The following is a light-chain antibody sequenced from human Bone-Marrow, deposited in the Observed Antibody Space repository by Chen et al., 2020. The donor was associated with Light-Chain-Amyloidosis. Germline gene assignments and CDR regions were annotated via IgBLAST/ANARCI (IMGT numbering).Light chain of an antibody. V-gene: IGLV3-25*03. CDR3: QSADSSGTYEVI. J-gene: IGLJ2*01. Sequence: SYELTQPPPVSVSPGQTARITCSGDDLPTKYAYWYQQKPGQAPVLVIHRDTERPSGISERLSGCRSGKTATLTISGVRAEDEADYQCQSADSSGTYEVIFGGGTKLTVL. CDR2: RDT. CDR1: DLPTKY.